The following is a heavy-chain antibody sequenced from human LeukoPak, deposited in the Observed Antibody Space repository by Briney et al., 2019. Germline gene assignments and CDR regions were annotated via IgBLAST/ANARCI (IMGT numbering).Heavy chain of an antibody. CDR1: GYTFTSYG. J-gene: IGHJ4*02. D-gene: IGHD6-13*01. CDR3: ARPATGAAAGTFDY. V-gene: IGHV1-18*01. Sequence: RASVKVSCKASGYTFTSYGISWVRQAPGQGLEWMGWISAYNGNTNYAQKLQGRVTMTTDTSTSTAYMELRSLRSDDTAVYYCARPATGAAAGTFDYWGQGTLVTVSS. CDR2: ISAYNGNT.